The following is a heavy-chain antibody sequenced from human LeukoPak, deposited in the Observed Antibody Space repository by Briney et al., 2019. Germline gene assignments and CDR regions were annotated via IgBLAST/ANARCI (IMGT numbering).Heavy chain of an antibody. D-gene: IGHD3-22*01. CDR3: TRRTYYYDSSGSPTEYFQH. V-gene: IGHV3-30*03. CDR2: ISHDGSTK. Sequence: GGSLRLSCAASGFTFSNYGMQWVRQAPGKGLEWVAVISHDGSTKFYADSVKGRFSISRDNSKNTLDLQMYSLKTEDTAVYYCTRRTYYYDSSGSPTEYFQHWGQGTLVTVSS. CDR1: GFTFSNYG. J-gene: IGHJ1*01.